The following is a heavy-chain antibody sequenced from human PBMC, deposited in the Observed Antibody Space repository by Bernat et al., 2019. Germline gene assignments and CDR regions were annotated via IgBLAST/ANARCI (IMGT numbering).Heavy chain of an antibody. CDR3: ARASYCSGGSCYGDY. D-gene: IGHD2-15*01. Sequence: QFQLVQSGSEVKKPGASVKVSCKTSGYTFTSYGISWVRQAPGQGLEWMGWISPYNGNTNYAQKLQGRVTMTTDTSTSTAYMEVRSLTSDDSAVYYCARASYCSGGSCYGDYWGQGALVTVSS. V-gene: IGHV1-18*01. CDR2: ISPYNGNT. CDR1: GYTFTSYG. J-gene: IGHJ4*02.